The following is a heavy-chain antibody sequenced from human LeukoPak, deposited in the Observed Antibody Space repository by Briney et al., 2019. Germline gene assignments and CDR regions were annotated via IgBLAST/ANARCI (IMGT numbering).Heavy chain of an antibody. CDR3: ARADWPITMIGKGAFDI. Sequence: GASVKVSCKASGYTFTSYDINWVRQATGQGLEWMGWMNPKSGNTGYAQKFQGRVTITRNTSISTAYMELSSLRSEDTAVYYCARADWPITMIGKGAFDIWGQGTMVTVSS. CDR1: GYTFTSYD. D-gene: IGHD3-22*01. CDR2: MNPKSGNT. V-gene: IGHV1-8*03. J-gene: IGHJ3*02.